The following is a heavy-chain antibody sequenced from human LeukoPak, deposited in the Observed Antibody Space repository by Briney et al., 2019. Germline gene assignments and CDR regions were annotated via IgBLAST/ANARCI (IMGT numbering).Heavy chain of an antibody. CDR1: GYSFTSYW. Sequence: GESLKISCKSSGYSFTSYWIGWVRQMPGKGLEWMGIIYPGDSDTRYSPSFQGQVTISADKSISTAYLQWSSLKASDTAMYYCARRPCSGGSCYFPYYFDYWGQGILVTVSS. V-gene: IGHV5-51*01. CDR3: ARRPCSGGSCYFPYYFDY. CDR2: IYPGDSDT. D-gene: IGHD2-15*01. J-gene: IGHJ4*02.